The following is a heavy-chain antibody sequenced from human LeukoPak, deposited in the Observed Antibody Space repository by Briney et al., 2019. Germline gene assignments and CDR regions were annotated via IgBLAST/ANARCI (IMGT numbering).Heavy chain of an antibody. Sequence: GGSLRLSCAASGITFSSYGMHWVRQAPGKGLEWVAVISYDGNNKNYADSVKGRFTISRDNSENTLYMQMNSLRAEDTAVYYCAKEYCGGDCYDDYFDYWGQGTLVTVSS. J-gene: IGHJ4*02. CDR3: AKEYCGGDCYDDYFDY. CDR2: ISYDGNNK. CDR1: GITFSSYG. V-gene: IGHV3-30*18. D-gene: IGHD2-21*02.